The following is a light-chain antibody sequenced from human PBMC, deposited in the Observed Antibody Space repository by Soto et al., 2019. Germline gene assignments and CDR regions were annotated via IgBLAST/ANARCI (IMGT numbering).Light chain of an antibody. CDR3: QAWDSSAAGV. V-gene: IGLV3-1*01. CDR1: KLGAKF. Sequence: SYELTQPPSVSVSPGQTATITCSGDKLGAKFACWYQQRPGQSPVLVIYQDNKRPSGIPERFSGSNSGNTATLTISGTQAKDEADYYCQAWDSSAAGVFGLGTKLTVL. CDR2: QDN. J-gene: IGLJ1*01.